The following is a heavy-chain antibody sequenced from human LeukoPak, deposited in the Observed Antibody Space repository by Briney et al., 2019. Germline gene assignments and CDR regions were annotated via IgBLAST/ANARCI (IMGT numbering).Heavy chain of an antibody. CDR3: ASLYGDYVASDY. Sequence: ASVKVSCKASGYSFTVYYMHWVRQAAGQGLEWMGWINPKSGGTNYAQKSLGRVTMTRDTSINTAYMELSRLRSDDTAVYYCASLYGDYVASDYWGQGTLVTVSS. V-gene: IGHV1-2*02. CDR1: GYSFTVYY. J-gene: IGHJ4*02. D-gene: IGHD4-17*01. CDR2: INPKSGGT.